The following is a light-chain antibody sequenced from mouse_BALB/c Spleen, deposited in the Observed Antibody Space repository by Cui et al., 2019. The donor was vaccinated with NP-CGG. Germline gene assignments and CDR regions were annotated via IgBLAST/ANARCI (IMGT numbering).Light chain of an antibody. CDR1: TGAVTTSNY. Sequence: QALVTQESALTTSPGETVTLTCRSSTGAVTTSNYANWVQEKPDHLFTGLIGGTNNRAPGVPARFSGSLIGDKAALTITEAQTEDEAIYFCALWYSNHWVFGGGTKLTVL. J-gene: IGLJ1*01. CDR2: GTN. CDR3: ALWYSNHWV. V-gene: IGLV1*01.